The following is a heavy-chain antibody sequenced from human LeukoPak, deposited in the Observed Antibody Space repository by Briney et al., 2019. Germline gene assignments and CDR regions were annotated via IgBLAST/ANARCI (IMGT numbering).Heavy chain of an antibody. CDR1: GFTFSSYS. V-gene: IGHV3-7*02. CDR3: ARSRSSGCIFDY. J-gene: IGHJ4*02. D-gene: IGHD6-25*01. Sequence: GGSLRLSCAASGFTFSSYSMAWVRQAPGKGLEWVANIKQDGSAKYYVDSVKGRFTISRDNAKNSLFLQMNSLRAEDTAVYYCARSRSSGCIFDYWGQGTLVTVSS. CDR2: IKQDGSAK.